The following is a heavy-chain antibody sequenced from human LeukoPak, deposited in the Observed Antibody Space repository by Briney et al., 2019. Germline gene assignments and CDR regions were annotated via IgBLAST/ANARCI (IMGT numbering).Heavy chain of an antibody. D-gene: IGHD6-13*01. CDR2: ISGSGGST. CDR1: GFTFSSYS. CDR3: AKQQLVLRYFDY. V-gene: IGHV3-23*01. J-gene: IGHJ4*02. Sequence: PGGSLRLSCAASGFTFSSYSMNWVRQAPGKGLEWVSAISGSGGSTYYADSVKGRFTISRDNSKNTLYLQMNSLRAEDTAVYYCAKQQLVLRYFDYWGQGTLVTVSS.